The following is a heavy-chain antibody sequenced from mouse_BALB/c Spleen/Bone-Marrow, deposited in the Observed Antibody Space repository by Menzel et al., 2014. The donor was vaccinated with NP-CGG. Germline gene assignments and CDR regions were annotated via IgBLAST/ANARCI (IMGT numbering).Heavy chain of an antibody. CDR2: LNSSGFT. J-gene: IGHJ3*01. Sequence: VQLQQSGPGLVKPSQSLSLTCTVTGCSITSDYAWNWIRQFPGDKLEWIGYLNSSGFTTYNPSLKSRISITRDTSKNQFFLQLNSVTTEDTATYYCAREGDSAFAYWGQGTLVTVSA. CDR1: GCSITSDYA. CDR3: AREGDSAFAY. D-gene: IGHD2-13*01. V-gene: IGHV3-2*02.